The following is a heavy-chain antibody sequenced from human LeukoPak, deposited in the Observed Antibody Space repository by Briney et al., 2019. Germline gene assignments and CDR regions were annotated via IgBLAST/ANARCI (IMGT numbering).Heavy chain of an antibody. CDR2: ISSSSSYI. J-gene: IGHJ4*02. D-gene: IGHD1-1*01. CDR3: AKDKSHWLFDY. Sequence: GGSLRLSCAASGFTFSSYSMNWVRQAPGKGLEWVSSISSSSSYIYYADSVKGRFTISRDNAKNSLYLQMNTLRAEDTSVYYCAKDKSHWLFDYWGRGTLVTVSS. V-gene: IGHV3-21*01. CDR1: GFTFSSYS.